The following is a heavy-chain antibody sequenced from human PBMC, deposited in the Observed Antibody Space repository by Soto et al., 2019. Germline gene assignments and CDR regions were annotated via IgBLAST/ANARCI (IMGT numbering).Heavy chain of an antibody. Sequence: QVQLVGSGGGVVEPGRSLRLSCAASGFSFSISPMHWVRQAPGEGPEWVAVISYDGTNKFYAASVKGRFTISRDNSKSKLYLEVDSLRPEDAAVYYCARDPKTSGGQHWAFNYFDSWGQGTLVTVSS. CDR3: ARDPKTSGGQHWAFNYFDS. CDR1: GFSFSISP. CDR2: ISYDGTNK. J-gene: IGHJ4*02. D-gene: IGHD7-27*01. V-gene: IGHV3-30-3*01.